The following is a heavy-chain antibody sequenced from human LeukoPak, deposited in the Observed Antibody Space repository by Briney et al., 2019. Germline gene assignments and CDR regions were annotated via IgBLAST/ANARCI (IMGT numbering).Heavy chain of an antibody. D-gene: IGHD3-16*02. Sequence: GESLKISCKGSGYIFTSYWIGWVLQMPGKGLEWRGIIYPGDSDTRYSPSFQGQVTISADKSISTAYLQWSSLKASDTAMYYCERHAVGITFGGVIAYEGVDYWGQGTLVTVSS. V-gene: IGHV5-51*01. CDR2: IYPGDSDT. CDR1: GYIFTSYW. CDR3: ERHAVGITFGGVIAYEGVDY. J-gene: IGHJ4*02.